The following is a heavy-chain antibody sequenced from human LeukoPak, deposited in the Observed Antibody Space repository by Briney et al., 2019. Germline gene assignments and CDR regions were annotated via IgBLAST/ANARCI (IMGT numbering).Heavy chain of an antibody. J-gene: IGHJ4*02. CDR2: INPSGGST. V-gene: IGHV1-46*01. CDR1: GGTFSSYA. D-gene: IGHD3-3*01. Sequence: ASVKVSCKASGGTFSSYAISWVRQAPGQGLEWMGIINPSGGSTSYAQKFQGRVTMTRDTSTSTVYMELSSLRSEDTAVYYCARAITTAEWPSQYYFDYWDQGTLVTVSS. CDR3: ARAITTAEWPSQYYFDY.